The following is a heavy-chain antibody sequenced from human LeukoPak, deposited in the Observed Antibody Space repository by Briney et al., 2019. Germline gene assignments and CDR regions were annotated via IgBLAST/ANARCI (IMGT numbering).Heavy chain of an antibody. J-gene: IGHJ6*02. D-gene: IGHD3-22*01. CDR1: GGSIIGYF. Sequence: SETLSLTCTVSGGSIIGYFWSWIRQPPGKGLEWIGCRYYNGDTNYSPSLKSRVTISLDTSKNQFSLKLSSVTAADTAVYYCARDQYYYDSSGYYGGFYYYYGMDVWGQGTTVTVSS. CDR3: ARDQYYYDSSGYYGGFYYYYGMDV. CDR2: RYYNGDT. V-gene: IGHV4-59*12.